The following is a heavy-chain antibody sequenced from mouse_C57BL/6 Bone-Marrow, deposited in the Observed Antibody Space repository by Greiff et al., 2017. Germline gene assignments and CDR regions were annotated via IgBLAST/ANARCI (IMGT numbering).Heavy chain of an antibody. V-gene: IGHV1-81*01. CDR2: IYPRSGNT. J-gene: IGHJ2*01. CDR1: GYTFTSYG. Sequence: QVQLKESGAELARPGASVKLSCKASGYTFTSYGISWVKQRTGQGLEWIGEIYPRSGNTYYNEKFKGKATLTADKSSSTAYMELRSLTSEDSAVYFCARSDYYGSSFFDYWGQGTTLTVSS. CDR3: ARSDYYGSSFFDY. D-gene: IGHD1-1*01.